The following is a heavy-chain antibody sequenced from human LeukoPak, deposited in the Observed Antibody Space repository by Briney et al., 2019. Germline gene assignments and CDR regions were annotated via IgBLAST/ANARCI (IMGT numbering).Heavy chain of an antibody. V-gene: IGHV4-61*02. CDR3: ARDPPESGLDY. CDR2: IYTSGST. D-gene: IGHD1-14*01. CDR1: GGSISSGSYY. Sequence: SETLSLTCTVSGGSISSGSYYWSWIRQPAGKGLEWIGRIYTSGSTNYNPPLKSRVTISVDTSKNQFSLKLSSVTAADTAVYYCARDPPESGLDYWGQGTLVTVSS. J-gene: IGHJ4*02.